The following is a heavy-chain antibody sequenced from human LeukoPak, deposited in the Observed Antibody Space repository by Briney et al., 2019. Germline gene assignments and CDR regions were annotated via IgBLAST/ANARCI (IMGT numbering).Heavy chain of an antibody. CDR2: INPSGGST. V-gene: IGHV1-46*01. CDR3: ARLRFLEWPKAPYNWFDP. Sequence: ASVKVSCKASGYTFTSYYMHWVRQAPGQGLEWMGIINPSGGSTGYAQKFQGRVTMTRDTSTSTVYMELSSLRSEDTAVYYCARLRFLEWPKAPYNWFDPWGQGTLVTVSS. D-gene: IGHD3-3*01. CDR1: GYTFTSYY. J-gene: IGHJ5*02.